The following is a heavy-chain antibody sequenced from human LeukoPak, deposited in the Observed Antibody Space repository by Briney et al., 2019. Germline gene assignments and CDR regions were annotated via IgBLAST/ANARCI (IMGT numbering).Heavy chain of an antibody. CDR3: AKGDYDSSGYYGGLEY. J-gene: IGHJ4*02. Sequence: GRSLRLSCAVSGFTFGDYAMHWVRQAPGKGLEWVSGISWNSGSIGYADSVKGRFTISRDNAKNSLYLQMNSLRAEDTALYYCAKGDYDSSGYYGGLEYWGQGTLVTVSS. V-gene: IGHV3-9*01. CDR2: ISWNSGSI. D-gene: IGHD3-22*01. CDR1: GFTFGDYA.